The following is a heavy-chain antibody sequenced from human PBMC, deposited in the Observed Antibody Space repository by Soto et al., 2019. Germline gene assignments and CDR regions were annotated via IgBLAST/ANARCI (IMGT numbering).Heavy chain of an antibody. CDR1: GFTFSSYA. J-gene: IGHJ4*02. CDR2: ISYDGSNK. D-gene: IGHD1-26*01. CDR3: ARDRGGATTWYFDY. Sequence: GGSLRLSCAASGFTFSSYAMHWVRQAPGKGLEWVAVISYDGSNKYYADSVKGRFTISRDNSKNTLYLQMNSLRAEDTAVYYCARDRGGATTWYFDYWGQGTLVTVSS. V-gene: IGHV3-30*04.